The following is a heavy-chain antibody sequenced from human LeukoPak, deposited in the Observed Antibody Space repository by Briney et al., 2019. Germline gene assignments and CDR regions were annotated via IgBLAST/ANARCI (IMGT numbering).Heavy chain of an antibody. Sequence: PSESLSLTCTVAGGSLSSGSYYWGWIREQRGKGWEGFAYINYSGSTTYNPSHKSRVTISVNTSKNQASLKLSSVTAADTAVYYCAREYYASSGYRFDYWGQGTLVTVSS. CDR2: INYSGST. J-gene: IGHJ4*02. D-gene: IGHD3-22*01. CDR1: GGSLSSGSYY. V-gene: IGHV4-61*01. CDR3: AREYYASSGYRFDY.